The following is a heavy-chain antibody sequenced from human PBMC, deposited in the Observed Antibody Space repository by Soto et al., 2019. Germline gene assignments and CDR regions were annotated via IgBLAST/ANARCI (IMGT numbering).Heavy chain of an antibody. V-gene: IGHV4-59*01. D-gene: IGHD3-3*01. CDR3: ARLITIFGVDPRSLDWFDP. CDR2: IYYSGST. Sequence: SETLSLTCTVSGGSISSYYWSWIRQPPGKGLEWIGYIYYSGSTNYNPSLKSRVTISVDTSKNQFSLKLSSVTAADTAVYYCARLITIFGVDPRSLDWFDPWGQGTLVTVSS. CDR1: GGSISSYY. J-gene: IGHJ5*02.